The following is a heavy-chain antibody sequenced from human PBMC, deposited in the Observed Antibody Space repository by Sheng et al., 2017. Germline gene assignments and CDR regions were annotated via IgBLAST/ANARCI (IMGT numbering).Heavy chain of an antibody. J-gene: IGHJ6*02. CDR3: ARGGNKYGDYVGDYYGMDV. CDR1: GGSFSGYY. V-gene: IGHV4-34*01. Sequence: QVQLQQWGAGLLKPSETLSLTCAVYGGSFSGYYWSWIRQPPGKGLEWIGEINHSGSTNYNPSLKSRVTISVDTSKNQFSLKLSSVTAADTAVYYCARGGNKYGDYVGDYYGMDVWGQGTTVTVSS. D-gene: IGHD4-17*01. CDR2: INHSGST.